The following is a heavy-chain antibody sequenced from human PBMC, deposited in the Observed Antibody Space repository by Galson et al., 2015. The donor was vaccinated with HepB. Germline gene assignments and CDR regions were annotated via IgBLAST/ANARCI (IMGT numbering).Heavy chain of an antibody. Sequence: SVKVSCKASGYIFTGYYIHWVRQAPGQGLEWMGWISGYNDNTNYAQKFQGRVTMTTDTSTSAAYMELRSLRSDDTAVYYCARNTSDKGAFDVWGQGTLVTVSS. CDR3: ARNTSDKGAFDV. D-gene: IGHD1/OR15-1a*01. V-gene: IGHV1-18*04. J-gene: IGHJ3*01. CDR1: GYIFTGYY. CDR2: ISGYNDNT.